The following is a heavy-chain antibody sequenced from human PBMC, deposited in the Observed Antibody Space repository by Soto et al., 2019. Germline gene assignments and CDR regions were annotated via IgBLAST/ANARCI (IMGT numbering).Heavy chain of an antibody. CDR2: ISAYNGNT. D-gene: IGHD3-3*01. Sequence: QVQLVQSGAEVKKPGASVKVSCKASGYTFTSYGISWVRQAPGQGLEWMGWISAYNGNTNYAQKLQGRVTMTPYTSTSTAYMELRSLRSDDTAVYYCALLSPWTDPDPFDYWGQGTLVTVSS. CDR3: ALLSPWTDPDPFDY. V-gene: IGHV1-18*01. CDR1: GYTFTSYG. J-gene: IGHJ4*02.